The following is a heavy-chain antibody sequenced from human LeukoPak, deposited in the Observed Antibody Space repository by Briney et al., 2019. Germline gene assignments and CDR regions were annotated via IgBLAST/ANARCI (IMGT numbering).Heavy chain of an antibody. D-gene: IGHD2-15*01. CDR2: IFPIFGTA. CDR3: ARAPLGYCSGGSCYSRSGALDY. CDR1: GGTFSSYA. V-gene: IGHV1-69*05. J-gene: IGHJ4*02. Sequence: SVKVSCKASGGTFSSYAISWVRQAPGQGLEWMGGIFPIFGTANYAQKFQGRVTITTDESTSTAYMELSSLRSEDTAVYYCARAPLGYCSGGSCYSRSGALDYWGQGTLVTVSS.